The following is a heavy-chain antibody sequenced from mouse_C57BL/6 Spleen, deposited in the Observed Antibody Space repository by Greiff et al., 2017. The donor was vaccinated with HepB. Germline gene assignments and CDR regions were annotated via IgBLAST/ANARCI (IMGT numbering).Heavy chain of an antibody. J-gene: IGHJ2*01. CDR3: AREGVYYYGSSSLDY. Sequence: VQLQQSGAELARPGASVKLSCKASGYTFTSYGISWVKQRTGQGLEWIGEIYPRSGNTYYNEKFKGKATLTADKSSSTAYMELRSLTYEDSAVYFCAREGVYYYGSSSLDYWGQGTTLTVSS. CDR1: GYTFTSYG. V-gene: IGHV1-81*01. D-gene: IGHD1-1*01. CDR2: IYPRSGNT.